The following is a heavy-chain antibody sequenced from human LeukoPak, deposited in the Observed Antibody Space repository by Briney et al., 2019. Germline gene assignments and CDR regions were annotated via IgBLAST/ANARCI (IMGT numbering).Heavy chain of an antibody. Sequence: GGSLRLSCAASGFTFSSYSMNWVRQAPGKGLEWVSSISSSSSYMYYADSVKGRFTISRDNAKNSLYLQMNSLRAEDTAVYYCARVRGGNSGVDYWGQGTLVTVSS. D-gene: IGHD4-23*01. V-gene: IGHV3-21*01. CDR3: ARVRGGNSGVDY. CDR2: ISSSSSYM. CDR1: GFTFSSYS. J-gene: IGHJ4*02.